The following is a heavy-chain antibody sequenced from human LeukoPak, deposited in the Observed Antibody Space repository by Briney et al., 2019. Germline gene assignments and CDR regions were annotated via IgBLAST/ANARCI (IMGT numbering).Heavy chain of an antibody. J-gene: IGHJ3*02. CDR3: ATGLNYDFWSGLSNDAFDI. CDR1: GYTFTSYG. Sequence: SVKVSCKASGYTFTSYGISWVRQAPGQGLEWMGGIIPIFGTANYAQKFQGRVTITADESTSTAYMELNSLRAEDTAVYYCATGLNYDFWSGLSNDAFDIWGQGTMVTVSS. V-gene: IGHV1-69*13. D-gene: IGHD3-3*01. CDR2: IIPIFGTA.